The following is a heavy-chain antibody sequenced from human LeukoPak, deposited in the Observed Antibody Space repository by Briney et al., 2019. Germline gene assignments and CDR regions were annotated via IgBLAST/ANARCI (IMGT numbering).Heavy chain of an antibody. J-gene: IGHJ3*02. CDR2: ISYDGSNK. CDR3: ARDCFYTNEPQLVVVMGDAFDI. D-gene: IGHD3-22*01. CDR1: GFTFSSYA. V-gene: IGHV3-30-3*01. Sequence: GGSLRLSCAASGFTFSSYAMHWVRQVPGKGLEWVAVISYDGSNKYYADSVKGRFTISRDNSKNTLYLQMNSLRAEDTAVYYCARDCFYTNEPQLVVVMGDAFDIWGQGTMVTVSS.